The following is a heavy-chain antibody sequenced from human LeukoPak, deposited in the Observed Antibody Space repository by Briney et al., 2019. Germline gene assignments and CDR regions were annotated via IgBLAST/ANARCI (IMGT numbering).Heavy chain of an antibody. CDR2: THPRGGSP. CDR1: EDTFTKYY. J-gene: IGHJ4*02. D-gene: IGHD3-22*01. CDR3: ARAGDSSGFPLDY. Sequence: ASVKVSCKASEDTFTKYYVHWVRQAPHQGLEWMGVTHPRGGSPSYAQKFEGRVTMTRDTSTSTVYMELSSLSSEDTAVYYCARAGDSSGFPLDYWGQGALVTVSS. V-gene: IGHV1-46*01.